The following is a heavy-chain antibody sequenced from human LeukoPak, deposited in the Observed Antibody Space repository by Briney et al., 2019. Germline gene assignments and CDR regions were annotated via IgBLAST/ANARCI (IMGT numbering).Heavy chain of an antibody. CDR1: GFTFNSYS. CDR2: ISSSSSYL. D-gene: IGHD5-18*01. J-gene: IGHJ4*02. Sequence: GGSLRLSCAASGFTFNSYSMNWVRQAPGKGLEWVSSISSSSSYLYYADSVKGRFTISRDNSKNTLYLQMNSLRAEDAAIYYCAKGRTGFSYGYGIDYWGQGTLVTVSS. CDR3: AKGRTGFSYGYGIDY. V-gene: IGHV3-21*04.